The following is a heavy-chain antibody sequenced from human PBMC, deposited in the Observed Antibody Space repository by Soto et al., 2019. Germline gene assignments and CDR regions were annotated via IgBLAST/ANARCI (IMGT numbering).Heavy chain of an antibody. CDR1: GYSFTSYW. CDR3: AGPAYYYDSSHKRPDYYYYYYGMDV. V-gene: IGHV5-51*01. J-gene: IGHJ6*02. Sequence: PGESLKISCKGSGYSFTSYWIGWVRQMPGKGLEWMGIIYPGDSDTRYSPSFQGQVTISADKSISTAYLQWSSLKASDTAMYYCAGPAYYYDSSHKRPDYYYYYYGMDVWGQGTTVTVSS. CDR2: IYPGDSDT. D-gene: IGHD3-22*01.